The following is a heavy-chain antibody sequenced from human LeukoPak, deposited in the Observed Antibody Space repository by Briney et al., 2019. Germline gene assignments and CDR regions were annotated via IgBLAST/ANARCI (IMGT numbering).Heavy chain of an antibody. CDR1: GFTFSSYS. J-gene: IGHJ3*02. CDR2: ISSSSSYI. Sequence: GGSLRPSCAASGFTFSSYSMNWVRQAPGKGLEWVSSISSSSSYIYYADSVKGRFTISRDNAKNSLYLQMNSLRAEDTAVYYCAKPRNAVYYGAFDIWGQGTMVTVSS. D-gene: IGHD3-10*01. CDR3: AKPRNAVYYGAFDI. V-gene: IGHV3-21*01.